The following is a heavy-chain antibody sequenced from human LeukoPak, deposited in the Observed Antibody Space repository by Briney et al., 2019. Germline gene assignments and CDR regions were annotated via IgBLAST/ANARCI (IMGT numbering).Heavy chain of an antibody. CDR1: GGSISSFY. Sequence: PSETLSLTCTVSGGSISSFYWSWIRQPPGKGLEWIGYIYHSGSTNYSPSLKSRVTISVDTSKNQFSLNLNSVTAADTAVYYCARASSYYDILTGYYPPSYTDYWGQGTLVTVSS. CDR2: IYHSGST. J-gene: IGHJ4*02. V-gene: IGHV4-59*01. D-gene: IGHD3-9*01. CDR3: ARASSYYDILTGYYPPSYTDY.